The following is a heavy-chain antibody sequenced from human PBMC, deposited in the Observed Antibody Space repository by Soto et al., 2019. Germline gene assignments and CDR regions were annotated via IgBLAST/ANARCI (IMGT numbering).Heavy chain of an antibody. Sequence: GGSLRLSCAASGFTFSSYAMSWVRQAPGKGLEWVSAISGSGGSTYYADSVKGRFTISRDNSKNTLYLQMNSLRAEDTAVYYCAKDVRGRYYYYYMDVWGKGTTVTVSS. CDR1: GFTFSSYA. V-gene: IGHV3-23*01. CDR2: ISGSGGST. D-gene: IGHD3-10*01. J-gene: IGHJ6*03. CDR3: AKDVRGRYYYYYMDV.